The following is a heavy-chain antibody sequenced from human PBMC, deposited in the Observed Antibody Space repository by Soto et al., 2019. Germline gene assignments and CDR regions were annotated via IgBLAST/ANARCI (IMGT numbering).Heavy chain of an antibody. CDR3: TRRARIGKQLWLPFGS. CDR2: MNPNSGNT. V-gene: IGHV1-8*01. D-gene: IGHD3-22*01. Sequence: QVQLVQSGAEVKKPSASVMVSCKASGYTFRDYDTNWVRQASGQGLEWMGWMNPNSGNTAYAQKCQGRVTMAGDTTTITAYMVLSTLTSAETAVYYCTRRARIGKQLWLPFGSWARGTLVTVSS. J-gene: IGHJ4*02. CDR1: GYTFRDYD.